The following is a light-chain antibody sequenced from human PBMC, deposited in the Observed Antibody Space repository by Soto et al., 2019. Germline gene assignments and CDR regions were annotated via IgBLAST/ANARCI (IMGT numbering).Light chain of an antibody. CDR1: QSVSIW. CDR2: KAS. CDR3: QQYNSWWT. V-gene: IGKV1-5*03. Sequence: DIQMTQSPSTLSASVGDRVTITCRASQSVSIWLAWYQQKPGQAPKLLIYKASSLESGLQVRFSGSGSGREFNLTISSLQPDDFATYYCQQYNSWWTFGQGTKLEI. J-gene: IGKJ2*02.